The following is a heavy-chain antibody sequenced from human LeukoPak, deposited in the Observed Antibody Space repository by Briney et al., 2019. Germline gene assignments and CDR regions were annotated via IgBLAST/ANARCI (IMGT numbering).Heavy chain of an antibody. V-gene: IGHV3-23*01. D-gene: IGHD2-15*01. CDR3: AKAPVTSCRGAFRYPFDY. CDR2: MSSSDDGR. J-gene: IGHJ4*02. CDR1: GFSFSSYA. Sequence: GGSLRLSCATSGFSFSSYAMSWVRQAPGKGLEWVSAMSSSDDGRYYAASVRGRFTISRDTSRSTLYLQMNSLRAEDAAVYYCAKAPVTSCRGAFRYPFDYWGQGTLVTVSS.